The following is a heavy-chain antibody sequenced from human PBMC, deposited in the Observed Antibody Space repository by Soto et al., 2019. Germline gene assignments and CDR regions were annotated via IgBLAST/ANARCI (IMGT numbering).Heavy chain of an antibody. CDR1: GFTFSSYW. J-gene: IGHJ4*02. CDR2: IKQDGSEK. Sequence: GRSLRLSCAASGFTFSSYWMSWVRQAPGKELEWVANIKQDGSEKYYVDSVKGRFTISRDNAKNSLYLQMNSLRAEDTTVYYCARSPFYCSSPSCSPDYWGPGTLVSVSS. V-gene: IGHV3-7*01. D-gene: IGHD2-2*01. CDR3: ARSPFYCSSPSCSPDY.